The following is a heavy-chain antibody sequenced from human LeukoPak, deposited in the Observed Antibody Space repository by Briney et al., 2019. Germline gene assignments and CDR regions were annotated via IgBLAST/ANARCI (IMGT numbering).Heavy chain of an antibody. CDR2: INPNSGGT. V-gene: IGHV1-2*02. CDR1: GYSFTGYY. J-gene: IGHJ3*02. Sequence: ASVKVSCKASGYSFTGYYMHWVRQAPGQGLEWMGWINPNSGGTNYAQKFQGRVTMTRDTSISTAYMELSRLRSDDTAVYYCARDGGYRDAFDIWGQGTMVTVSS. D-gene: IGHD2-15*01. CDR3: ARDGGYRDAFDI.